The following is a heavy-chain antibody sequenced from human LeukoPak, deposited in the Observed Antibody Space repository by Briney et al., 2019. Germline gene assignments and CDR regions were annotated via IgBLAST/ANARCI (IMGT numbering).Heavy chain of an antibody. CDR1: GGTFSSYA. CDR3: ARSFRRNYFDY. Sequence: GASVKVSCKASGGTFSSYAISWVGQAPGQGLEWMGGIIPIFGTANYAQKFQGRVTITTDESTSTAYMELSSLRSEDTAVYYCARSFRRNYFDYWGQGTLVTVSS. V-gene: IGHV1-69*05. CDR2: IIPIFGTA. D-gene: IGHD3-10*01. J-gene: IGHJ4*02.